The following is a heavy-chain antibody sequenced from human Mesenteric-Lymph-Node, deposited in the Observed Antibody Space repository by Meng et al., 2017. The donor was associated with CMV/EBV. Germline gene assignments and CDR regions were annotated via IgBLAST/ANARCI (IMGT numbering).Heavy chain of an antibody. V-gene: IGHV3-30*04. J-gene: IGHJ4*02. CDR3: AKGYCSSISCSGGY. Sequence: GESLKISCAASGFSFNNYAMHWVRQAPGKGLEWVAFISHDGRKKDYADSVKGRFTISRDNSKNTLYLQMNSLRAEDTAVYYCAKGYCSSISCSGGYWGQGTLVTVSS. CDR2: ISHDGRKK. D-gene: IGHD2-2*01. CDR1: GFSFNNYA.